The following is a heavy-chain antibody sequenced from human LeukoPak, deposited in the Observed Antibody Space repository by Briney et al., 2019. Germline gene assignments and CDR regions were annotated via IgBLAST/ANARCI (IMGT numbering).Heavy chain of an antibody. J-gene: IGHJ4*02. D-gene: IGHD2-8*01. CDR2: TSGSGGTT. CDR3: AKDKYCTNGICCFDY. V-gene: IGHV3-23*01. Sequence: GGSLRLSCAASGFTFSSYAMSWVRQAPGKGLEWVSGTSGSGGTTYYADSVKGRFTISRDKSKNTLYLQMDSLRAEDTAVYYCAKDKYCTNGICCFDYWGQGTLVTVSS. CDR1: GFTFSSYA.